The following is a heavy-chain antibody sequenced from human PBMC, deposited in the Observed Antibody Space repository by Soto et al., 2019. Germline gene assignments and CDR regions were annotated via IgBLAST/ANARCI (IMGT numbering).Heavy chain of an antibody. V-gene: IGHV1-46*01. CDR2: INPSGDIK. J-gene: IGHJ5*02. Sequence: ASVKVSCKASGFSFSDYFMHWVRQAPGQGLEWMGIINPSGDIKNYAQKFQGRVTITRDTSTSTVYMDLSSLRYEDTAVYYCARDNSQDYGTPAASSLFHPRGQGSSVIVSS. CDR3: ARDNSQDYGTPAASSLFHP. CDR1: GFSFSDYF. D-gene: IGHD4-17*01.